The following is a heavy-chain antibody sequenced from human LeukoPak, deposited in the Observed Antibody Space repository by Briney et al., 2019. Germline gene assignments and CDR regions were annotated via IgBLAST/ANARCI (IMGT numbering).Heavy chain of an antibody. Sequence: GGSLRLSCAASGFTFSSDAMTWVRQAPGEGLEWVSTITGSDDTTYYADSVKGRFTISRDYPKNTVHLQLNNLRAEDTAMYYCAKGPQLYSGYHPDYWGQGTLVTVSS. CDR1: GFTFSSDA. CDR3: AKGPQLYSGYHPDY. J-gene: IGHJ4*02. CDR2: ITGSDDTT. V-gene: IGHV3-23*01. D-gene: IGHD5-12*01.